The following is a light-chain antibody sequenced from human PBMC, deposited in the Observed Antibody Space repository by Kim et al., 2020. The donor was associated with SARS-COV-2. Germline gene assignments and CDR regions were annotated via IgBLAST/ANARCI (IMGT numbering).Light chain of an antibody. V-gene: IGLV1-40*03. CDR3: QSYDSSLAVV. Sequence: GQRGTISCIGNGANMGAGYDVHWYQHLPGAAPKLLMYANWNRPSGVPDRFSGSKSGASASLAISGLQTEDEADYYCQSYDSSLAVVFGGGTQLTVL. CDR1: GANMGAGYD. CDR2: ANW. J-gene: IGLJ2*01.